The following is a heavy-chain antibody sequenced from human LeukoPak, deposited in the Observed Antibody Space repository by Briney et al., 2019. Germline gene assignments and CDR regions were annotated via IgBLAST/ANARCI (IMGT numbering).Heavy chain of an antibody. CDR1: GGSISSSSYY. V-gene: IGHV4-39*07. CDR3: TKDSSAYYDSSGYN. D-gene: IGHD3-22*01. Sequence: SETLSLTCTVSGGSISSSSYYWGWIRQPPGKGLEWIGRIYASGSTNYNPSLKSRVTISLDTSKNQFSLKLSSVTAADTAVYYCTKDSSAYYDSSGYNWGQGTLVTVSP. J-gene: IGHJ4*02. CDR2: IYASGST.